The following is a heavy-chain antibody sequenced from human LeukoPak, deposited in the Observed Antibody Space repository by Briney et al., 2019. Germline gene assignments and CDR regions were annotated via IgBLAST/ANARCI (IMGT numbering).Heavy chain of an antibody. J-gene: IGHJ6*03. CDR3: ARERTTAKEYYYYYYMDV. D-gene: IGHD4-17*01. V-gene: IGHV1-69*13. Sequence: SVKVSCKASGGTFSSYAISWVRQAPGQGLEWMGGIIPIFGTANYAQKFQGRVTITADESTSTAYMELSSLRAEDTAVYYCARERTTAKEYYYYYYMDVWGKGTTVTISS. CDR2: IIPIFGTA. CDR1: GGTFSSYA.